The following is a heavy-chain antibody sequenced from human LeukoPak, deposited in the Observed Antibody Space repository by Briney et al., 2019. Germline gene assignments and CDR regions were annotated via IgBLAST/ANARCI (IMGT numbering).Heavy chain of an antibody. CDR2: INHSGST. Sequence: SQTLSLTCTVSGGSISSGDYYWSWIRQPPGKGLEWIGEINHSGSTNYNPSLKSRVTISVDTSKNQFSLKLSSVTAADTAVYYCARGKRYNWNYVISGLFDYWGQGTLVTVSS. CDR3: ARGKRYNWNYVISGLFDY. J-gene: IGHJ4*02. CDR1: GGSISSGDYY. V-gene: IGHV4-30-4*08. D-gene: IGHD1-7*01.